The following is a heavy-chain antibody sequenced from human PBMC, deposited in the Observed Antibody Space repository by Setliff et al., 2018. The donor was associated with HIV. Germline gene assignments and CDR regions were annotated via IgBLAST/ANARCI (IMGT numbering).Heavy chain of an antibody. CDR3: ASRYHYYDSSGYYRQGAFDI. CDR1: GGSISRSSYY. D-gene: IGHD3-22*01. V-gene: IGHV4-39*01. Sequence: SETLSLTCTVSGGSISRSSYYWGWIRQPPGKGLEWIGSIYYSGSTYYNPSLKSRVTISVDTSKNQFSLKLSSVTAADTAVYYCASRYHYYDSSGYYRQGAFDIWGQGTMVTVSS. J-gene: IGHJ3*02. CDR2: IYYSGST.